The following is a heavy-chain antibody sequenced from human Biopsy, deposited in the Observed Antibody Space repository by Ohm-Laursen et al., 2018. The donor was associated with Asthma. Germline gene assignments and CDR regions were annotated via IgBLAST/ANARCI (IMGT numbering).Heavy chain of an antibody. CDR2: THHSGYT. Sequence: SDTLSLTCAVYGGSFSSNYWSWIRQTPGKGLEWLGDTHHSGYTNYNPSLSSRLTLSVGTSENQFSLRLTSVTAADTAVYYCARTTYGDDGFDPWGQGTLVTVSS. CDR3: ARTTYGDDGFDP. CDR1: GGSFSSNY. V-gene: IGHV4-34*01. D-gene: IGHD4-17*01. J-gene: IGHJ5*02.